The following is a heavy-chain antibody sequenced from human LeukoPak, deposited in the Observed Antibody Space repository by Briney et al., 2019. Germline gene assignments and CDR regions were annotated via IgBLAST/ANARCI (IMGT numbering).Heavy chain of an antibody. J-gene: IGHJ4*02. CDR1: GFTFGDYA. V-gene: IGHV3-49*04. CDR2: TRSKAYGGTT. D-gene: IGHD3-16*01. Sequence: GGSLRLSCTASGFTFGDYAMSWVRQAPGKGLEWVGFTRSKAYGGTTEYAASVKGRFTISRDDSKSIAYLQMNSLKTEDTAVYYCNGGLPPYGLDYWGQGTLVTVSS. CDR3: NGGLPPYGLDY.